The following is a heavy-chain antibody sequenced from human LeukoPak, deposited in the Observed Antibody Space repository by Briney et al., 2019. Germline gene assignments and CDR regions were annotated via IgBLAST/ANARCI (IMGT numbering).Heavy chain of an antibody. D-gene: IGHD3-9*01. CDR1: GFTFSSDE. V-gene: IGHV3-48*03. CDR2: ISSSGDTI. J-gene: IGHJ4*02. Sequence: PGGALRLSWAASGFTFSSDEMNWVRQAPGQGVEWIAYISSSGDTIYCADSVKGRFTSSRDNAKNSLYLQMNTLRTEDTAVYYCARASYDVLTGWGQGTLVAVSS. CDR3: ARASYDVLTG.